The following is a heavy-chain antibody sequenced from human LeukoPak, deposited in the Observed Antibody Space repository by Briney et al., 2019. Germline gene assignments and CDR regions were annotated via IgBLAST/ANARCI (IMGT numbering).Heavy chain of an antibody. Sequence: GGSLRPSCAASGFTFSSYAMSWVRQAPGKGLEWVSAISGSGGSTYYADSVKGRFTISRDNSKNTLYLQMNSLRAEDTAVYYCAKDSFRYYDSSGFYQNYSDYWGQGTLVTVSS. CDR2: ISGSGGST. CDR1: GFTFSSYA. CDR3: AKDSFRYYDSSGFYQNYSDY. V-gene: IGHV3-23*01. D-gene: IGHD3-22*01. J-gene: IGHJ4*02.